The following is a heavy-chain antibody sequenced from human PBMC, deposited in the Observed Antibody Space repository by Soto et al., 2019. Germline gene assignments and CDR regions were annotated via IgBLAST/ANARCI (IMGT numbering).Heavy chain of an antibody. CDR3: AREYCSSTSCFPDWEYYGMDV. J-gene: IGHJ6*02. D-gene: IGHD2-2*01. Sequence: GGSLRLSCAASGFTFSSYSMNWVRQAPGKGLEWVSSISSSSSYIYYADSVKGRFTISRDNAKNSLYLQMNSLRAEDTAVYYCAREYCSSTSCFPDWEYYGMDVWGQGTTVIVSS. CDR1: GFTFSSYS. V-gene: IGHV3-21*01. CDR2: ISSSSSYI.